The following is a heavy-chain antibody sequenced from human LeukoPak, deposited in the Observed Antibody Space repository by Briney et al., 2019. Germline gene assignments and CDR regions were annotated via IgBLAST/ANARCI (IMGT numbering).Heavy chain of an antibody. Sequence: GGSLRLSCAASGFTFSSYWVSWVRQAPGKGLEWVANIKQDGSEKYYVDSVKGRFTISRDNSKNTLYLQMNSLRAEDTAVYYCAKDLYGDYAIDYWGQGTLVTVSS. CDR3: AKDLYGDYAIDY. V-gene: IGHV3-7*01. CDR2: IKQDGSEK. CDR1: GFTFSSYW. J-gene: IGHJ4*02. D-gene: IGHD4-17*01.